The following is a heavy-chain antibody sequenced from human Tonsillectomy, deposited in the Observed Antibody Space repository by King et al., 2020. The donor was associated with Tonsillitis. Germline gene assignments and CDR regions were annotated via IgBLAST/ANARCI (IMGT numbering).Heavy chain of an antibody. J-gene: IGHJ3*02. V-gene: IGHV3-33*08. CDR3: ARDWPDGFNSVGAFDI. D-gene: IGHD5-24*01. Sequence: VQLVESGGGVVQPGRSLRLSCAASGFTFSTYAIHWVRQAPCKGLEWVAFIWYDGSNKYYADSVNGRFTISRDNSKNTLYLQMNSLRSEDTAVYYCARDWPDGFNSVGAFDIWGQGTMVTVSS. CDR2: IWYDGSNK. CDR1: GFTFSTYA.